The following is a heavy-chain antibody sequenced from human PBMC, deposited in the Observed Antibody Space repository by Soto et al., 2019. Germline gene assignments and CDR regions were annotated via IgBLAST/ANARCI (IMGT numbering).Heavy chain of an antibody. CDR3: AKDSNWNREWYFDY. CDR1: GFTFDDYA. J-gene: IGHJ4*02. Sequence: GGSLRLSCAASGFTFDDYAMHWVRQAPGKGLEWVSGISWNSGSIGYADSVKGRFTISRDNAKNSLYLQMNSLRAEDTALYYCAKDSNWNREWYFDYWGQGTLVTVSS. CDR2: ISWNSGSI. D-gene: IGHD1-20*01. V-gene: IGHV3-9*01.